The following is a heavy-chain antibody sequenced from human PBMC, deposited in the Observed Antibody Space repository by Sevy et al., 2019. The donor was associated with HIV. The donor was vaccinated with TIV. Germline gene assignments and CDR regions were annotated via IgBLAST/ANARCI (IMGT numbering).Heavy chain of an antibody. CDR3: ARGKSGYGYALNY. CDR1: GFTVNSNY. CDR2: IYSDGTT. J-gene: IGHJ4*02. V-gene: IGHV3-66*01. Sequence: GGSLRLSCAASGFTVNSNYMTWVRQAPGKGLEGVSVIYSDGTTYHADSVKDRFTISRDNSKITLYLQMNSLRAEDTAVYYCARGKSGYGYALNYWGQGTLVTVSS. D-gene: IGHD5-18*01.